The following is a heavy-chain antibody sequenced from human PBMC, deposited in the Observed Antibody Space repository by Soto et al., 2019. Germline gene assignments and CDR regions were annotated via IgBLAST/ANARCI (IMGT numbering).Heavy chain of an antibody. CDR3: ARGEQSSGGIFHS. CDR2: TYYRSKWYY. CDR1: GDSVSSKSAG. J-gene: IGHJ4*01. V-gene: IGHV6-1*01. D-gene: IGHD3-3*01. Sequence: SQTLSLTCAMTGDSVSSKSAGWRWVWQSPSRGLEWLGRTYYRSKWYYEYAVSVRGRITINPDTSKNQYSLQLNSVTPEDTAVYFCARGEQSSGGIFHSRGPGTLVTVSS.